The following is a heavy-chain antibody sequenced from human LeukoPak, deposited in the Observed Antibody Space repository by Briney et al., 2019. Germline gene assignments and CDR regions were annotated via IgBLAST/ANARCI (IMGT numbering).Heavy chain of an antibody. D-gene: IGHD3-22*01. J-gene: IGHJ2*01. V-gene: IGHV3-23*01. CDR1: GFTFSSYA. CDR2: ISGSGGST. CDR3: ARSQGGTMSLRHFDL. Sequence: GGSLRLSCAASGFTFSSYAMSWVRQAPGKGLEWVSAISGSGGSTYYADSVKGRFTISRDNSKSMLYLQMNSLRAEDTAVYYCARSQGGTMSLRHFDLWGRGTLVTVSS.